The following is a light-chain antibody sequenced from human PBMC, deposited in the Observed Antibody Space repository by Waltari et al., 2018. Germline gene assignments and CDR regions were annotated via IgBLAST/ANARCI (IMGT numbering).Light chain of an antibody. CDR3: QAWDSSTVV. Sequence: SYELTQPPSVYVSPGKTASITCSGDKLGDKYACWYQQKPGQSPVLVIYQASKRPSGIPERFSGSNSGNTATLTISGTQAMDEADYYCQAWDSSTVVFGGGTKLTVL. CDR2: QAS. CDR1: KLGDKY. J-gene: IGLJ2*01. V-gene: IGLV3-1*01.